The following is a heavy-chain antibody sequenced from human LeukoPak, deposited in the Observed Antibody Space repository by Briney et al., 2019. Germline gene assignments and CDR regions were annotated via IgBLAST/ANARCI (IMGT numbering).Heavy chain of an antibody. D-gene: IGHD6-13*01. Sequence: GGSLRLSCVVSGFTVSSNYMSWFRQAPGKGLEWVSVIYSGGSTYYADSVKGRFTISRDNSKNTLYLQMNSLRAEDTAVYYCASARPTSSWTAFDIWGQGTMVTVSS. J-gene: IGHJ3*02. CDR3: ASARPTSSWTAFDI. CDR1: GFTVSSNY. V-gene: IGHV3-66*01. CDR2: IYSGGST.